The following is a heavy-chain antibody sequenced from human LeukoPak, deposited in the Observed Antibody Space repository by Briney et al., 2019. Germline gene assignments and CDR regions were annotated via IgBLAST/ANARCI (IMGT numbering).Heavy chain of an antibody. CDR2: ISSSSSSI. D-gene: IGHD3-3*01. J-gene: IGHJ4*02. Sequence: GGSLRLSCAASGFIFSSYTMNWVRQAPGKGLEWVSSISSSSSSIYYADSVEGRFTVSRDDAKNSLYLQMNSLRAEDTAVYYCARRQDFWSAYYHPDFDCWGQGALVTVSS. V-gene: IGHV3-21*04. CDR3: ARRQDFWSAYYHPDFDC. CDR1: GFIFSSYT.